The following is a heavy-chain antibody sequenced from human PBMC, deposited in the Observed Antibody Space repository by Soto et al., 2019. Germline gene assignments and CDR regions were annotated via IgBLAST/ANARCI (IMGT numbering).Heavy chain of an antibody. J-gene: IGHJ4*02. CDR1: GGSISSGGYS. D-gene: IGHD3-16*01. CDR2: IYHSGST. V-gene: IGHV4-30-2*01. CDR3: ARSGIPGGYYFDY. Sequence: SETLSLTCAVSGGSISSGGYSWSWIRQPPGKGLEWIGYIYHSGSTYYNPSLKSRVTISVDRSKNQFSLKLTSVTAADTAVYYCARSGIPGGYYFDYWGQGILVTVSS.